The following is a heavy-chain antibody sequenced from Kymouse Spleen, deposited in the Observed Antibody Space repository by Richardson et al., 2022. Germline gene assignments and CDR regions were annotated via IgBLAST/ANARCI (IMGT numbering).Heavy chain of an antibody. CDR3: TRQLWFGELLSDYYYYGMDV. D-gene: IGHD3-10*01. CDR2: IRSKANSYAT. V-gene: IGHV3-73*02. J-gene: IGHJ6*02. CDR1: GFTFSGSA. Sequence: EVQLVESGGGLVQPGGSLKLSCAASGFTFSGSAMHWVRQASGKGLEWVGRIRSKANSYATAYAASVKGRFTISRDDSKNTAYLQMNSLKTEDTAVYYCTRQLWFGELLSDYYYYGMDVWGQGTTVTVSS.